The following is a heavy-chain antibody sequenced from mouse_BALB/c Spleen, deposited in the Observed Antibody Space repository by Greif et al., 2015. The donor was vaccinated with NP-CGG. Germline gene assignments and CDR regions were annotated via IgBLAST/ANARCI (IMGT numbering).Heavy chain of an antibody. CDR3: ARERSMITYYFDY. CDR2: IWAGGST. J-gene: IGHJ2*01. D-gene: IGHD2-4*01. Sequence: VKLVESGPGLVAPSQSLSITCTVSGFSLTSYGVHWVRQPPGKGLEWLGVIWAGGSTNYNSALKSRLSISKDNSKSQVFLKMNSLQTDDTAMYYCARERSMITYYFDYWGQGTTLTVSS. V-gene: IGHV2-9*02. CDR1: GFSLTSYG.